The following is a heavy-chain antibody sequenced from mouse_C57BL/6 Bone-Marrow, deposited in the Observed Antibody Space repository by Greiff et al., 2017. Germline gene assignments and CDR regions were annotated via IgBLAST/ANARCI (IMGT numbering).Heavy chain of an antibody. CDR2: ISSGGSYT. CDR3: ARQRIYSGNYDYVDY. Sequence: EVMLVESGGGLVQPGGSMKLSCAASGFTFSSYGMSWVRQTPDKRLEWVATISSGGSYTYYPDSVKGRFTISRDNAKNTLYLQMSSLKSEDTAMYYCARQRIYSGNYDYVDYWGQGTTLTVSS. V-gene: IGHV5-6*03. CDR1: GFTFSSYG. D-gene: IGHD2-1*01. J-gene: IGHJ2*01.